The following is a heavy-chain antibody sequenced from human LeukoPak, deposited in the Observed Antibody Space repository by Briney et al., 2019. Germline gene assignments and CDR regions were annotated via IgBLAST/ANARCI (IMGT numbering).Heavy chain of an antibody. CDR2: IYSGGST. CDR3: AKDREWDDYAEHDY. V-gene: IGHV3-53*01. J-gene: IGHJ4*02. D-gene: IGHD4-17*01. Sequence: PGGSLRLSCAASGFTVSSNYMSWVRQAPGKGLEWVSIIYSGGSTYYADSVKGRFTISRDNSKNTLYLQMNSLRADDTAVYYCAKDREWDDYAEHDYWGQGTLVTVSS. CDR1: GFTVSSNY.